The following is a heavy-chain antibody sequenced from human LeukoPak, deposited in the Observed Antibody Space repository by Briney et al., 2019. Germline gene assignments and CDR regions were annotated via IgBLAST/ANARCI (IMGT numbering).Heavy chain of an antibody. CDR1: GFTFSSYS. J-gene: IGHJ4*02. CDR2: ISSSSSTI. CDR3: ARDPVGWDIVATMDY. D-gene: IGHD5-12*01. Sequence: GGSLRLSCAASGFTFSSYSMNWVRQAPGKGLEWVSYISSSSSTIYYADSVKGRFTISRDNAKNSLYLQMNSLRAEDTAVYYCARDPVGWDIVATMDYWGQGTLVTVSS. V-gene: IGHV3-48*04.